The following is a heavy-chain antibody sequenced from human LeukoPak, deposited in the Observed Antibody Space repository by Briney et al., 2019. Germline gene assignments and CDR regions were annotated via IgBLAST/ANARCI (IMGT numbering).Heavy chain of an antibody. CDR2: ISYDGSNK. D-gene: IGHD3-22*01. CDR1: GFTFSSYA. Sequence: GGSLRLSCAVSGFTFSSYAMHWVRQAPGKGLEWVVVISYDGSNKYYADSVKGRFTISRDNSKNTLYLQMNSLRAEETAVYYCARSPDSSGYYYLDYWGQGTPVTVSS. J-gene: IGHJ4*02. V-gene: IGHV3-30-3*01. CDR3: ARSPDSSGYYYLDY.